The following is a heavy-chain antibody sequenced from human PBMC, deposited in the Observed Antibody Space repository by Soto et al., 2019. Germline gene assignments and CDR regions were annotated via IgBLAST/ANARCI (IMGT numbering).Heavy chain of an antibody. J-gene: IGHJ4*02. CDR2: IYPGDSDT. D-gene: IGHD2-15*01. Sequence: GESLKISCKGSGDSFSNYWSGWVRQMPGKGLEWMGIIYPGDSDTRYSPSFQGQVTISADKSISTAYLQWSSLKASDTAMYYCARLKYCSGGSCYGFDYWGQGTLVTVSS. V-gene: IGHV5-51*01. CDR1: GDSFSNYW. CDR3: ARLKYCSGGSCYGFDY.